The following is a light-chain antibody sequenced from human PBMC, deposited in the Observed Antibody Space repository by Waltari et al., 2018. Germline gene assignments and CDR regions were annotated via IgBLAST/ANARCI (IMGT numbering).Light chain of an antibody. V-gene: IGLV2-8*01. CDR2: EVS. Sequence: QSALTQPPSASGSPGQSVPISCPGTRSDVGGLDYVSWYHQHPGKVPRLMIYEVSKMPSGVPDRFSGSKSGNTASLTVSGLQVEDEADYYCSSFAGSSQMLFGGGTKLTVL. J-gene: IGLJ2*01. CDR3: SSFAGSSQML. CDR1: RSDVGGLDY.